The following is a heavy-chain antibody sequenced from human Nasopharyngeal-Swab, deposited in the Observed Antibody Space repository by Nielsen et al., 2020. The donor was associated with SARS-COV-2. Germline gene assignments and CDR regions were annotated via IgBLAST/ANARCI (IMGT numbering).Heavy chain of an antibody. CDR2: IRSKANSYAT. D-gene: IGHD2-8*02. Sequence: VRQAPGKGLEWVGRIRSKANSYATAYAASVKGRFTISRDDSKNTAYLQMNSLKTEDTAVYYCTRGPPYTDTYWDAFDIWGQGTMVTVSS. CDR3: TRGPPYTDTYWDAFDI. V-gene: IGHV3-73*01. J-gene: IGHJ3*02.